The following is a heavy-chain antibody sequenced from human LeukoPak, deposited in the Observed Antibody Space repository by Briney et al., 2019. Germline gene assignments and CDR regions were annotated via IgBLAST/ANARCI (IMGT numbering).Heavy chain of an antibody. Sequence: ETLSLTCTVSGGSISSYYWSWIRQPPGKGLEWIGYIYYSGSTNYNPSLKSRVTISVDTSKNQFSLKLSPVTAADTAVYYCARGAYYYGSGSYYSPFDYWGQGTLVTVSS. CDR2: IYYSGST. D-gene: IGHD3-10*01. J-gene: IGHJ4*02. CDR3: ARGAYYYGSGSYYSPFDY. CDR1: GGSISSYY. V-gene: IGHV4-59*01.